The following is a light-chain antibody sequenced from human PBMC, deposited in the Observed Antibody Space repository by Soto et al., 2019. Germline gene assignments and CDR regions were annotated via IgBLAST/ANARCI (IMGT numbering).Light chain of an antibody. CDR1: QSVSNNY. Sequence: EIVLTQSPGTLSLSPGERAALSCRASQSVSNNYLAWYQQKPGQAPRRLIYCASNRATGIPDRFSGSGSGTDFNLNTSRLEHEDFAGYYCQQYGSSGTFGPGTKMDI. CDR2: CAS. CDR3: QQYGSSGT. V-gene: IGKV3-20*01. J-gene: IGKJ1*01.